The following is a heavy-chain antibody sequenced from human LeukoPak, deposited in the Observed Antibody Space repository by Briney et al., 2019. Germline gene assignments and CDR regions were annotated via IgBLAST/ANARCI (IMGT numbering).Heavy chain of an antibody. J-gene: IGHJ4*02. Sequence: PSETLSLTCTVSGGSISSSSYYWGWIRQPPGKGLEWIGSIYYSGSTYCNPSLKSRVTISVDTSKNQFSLKLSSVTAADTAVYYCARQGSGSSPPYFDYWGQGTLVTVSS. CDR2: IYYSGST. CDR3: ARQGSGSSPPYFDY. V-gene: IGHV4-39*01. D-gene: IGHD6-13*01. CDR1: GGSISSSSYY.